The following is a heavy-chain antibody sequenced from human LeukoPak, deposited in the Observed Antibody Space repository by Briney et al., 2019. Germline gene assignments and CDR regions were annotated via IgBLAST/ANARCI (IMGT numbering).Heavy chain of an antibody. CDR3: AKVSGSAPAADY. D-gene: IGHD3-10*01. V-gene: IGHV3-23*01. CDR2: ISGSGGST. J-gene: IGHJ4*01. Sequence: GGSLRLSCAASGFTFSSYAISWVRQAPGKGLEWVSAISGSGGSTYYADSVKGRFTISRDNSKNTLYLQMNSLRAEDTAVYYCAKVSGSAPAADYWGHGTLVTVSS. CDR1: GFTFSSYA.